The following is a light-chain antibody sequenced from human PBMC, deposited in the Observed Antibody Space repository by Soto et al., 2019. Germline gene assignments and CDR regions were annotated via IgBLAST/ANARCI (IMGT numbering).Light chain of an antibody. CDR1: QNISSN. CDR2: GAS. V-gene: IGKV3-15*01. Sequence: EIVMTQSPATLSVSRGDRTTLSCRASQNISSNLAWYQQKPGQAPRLLIYGASTRATGIPARISGSGSGTEFTLTISSLQPDDFATYYCQQYTSYPWTFGQGTKVDIK. J-gene: IGKJ1*01. CDR3: QQYTSYPWT.